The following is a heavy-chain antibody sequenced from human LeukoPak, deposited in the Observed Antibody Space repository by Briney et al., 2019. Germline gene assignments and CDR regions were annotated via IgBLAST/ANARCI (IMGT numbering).Heavy chain of an antibody. CDR1: GFTFNKAW. CDR3: TAGTGNSAFDN. V-gene: IGHV3-15*01. J-gene: IGHJ4*02. D-gene: IGHD3/OR15-3a*01. CDR2: IKSKTDGGTT. Sequence: GGSLRLSCAASGFTFNKAWMSWVRQTPGKGLEWVGRIKSKTDGGTTDYAAPVKGRFTISRDDSENTLYLQMNSLKTEDTAVFYGTAGTGNSAFDNWGKGTLATVSS.